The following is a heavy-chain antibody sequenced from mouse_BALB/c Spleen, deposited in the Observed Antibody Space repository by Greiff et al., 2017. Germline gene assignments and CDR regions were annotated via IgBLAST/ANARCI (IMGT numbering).Heavy chain of an antibody. CDR1: GFNIKDTY. CDR2: IDPANGNT. CDR3: APYRYDYYAMDY. D-gene: IGHD2-14*01. V-gene: IGHV14-3*02. J-gene: IGHJ4*01. Sequence: VQLQQSGAELVKPGASVKLSCIASGFNIKDTYMHWVKQRPEQGLEWIGRIDPANGNTKYDPKFQGKATITADTSSNTAYLQLSSLTSEDTAVYYCAPYRYDYYAMDYWGQGTSVTVSS.